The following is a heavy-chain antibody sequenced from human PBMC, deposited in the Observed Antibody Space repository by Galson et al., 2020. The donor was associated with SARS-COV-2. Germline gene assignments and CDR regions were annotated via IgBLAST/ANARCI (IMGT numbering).Heavy chain of an antibody. Sequence: ASVKVSCKASGYTFTSYDINWVRQATGQGLEWMGWMNPNSGNTGYAQKFQGRVTMTRNTSISTAYMELSSLRSEDTAVYYCARQRRAIVGAKGQGTDPSVAAFDIWGQGTMVTVSS. J-gene: IGHJ3*02. D-gene: IGHD1-26*01. CDR1: GYTFTSYD. V-gene: IGHV1-8*01. CDR3: ARQRRAIVGAKGQGTDPSVAAFDI. CDR2: MNPNSGNT.